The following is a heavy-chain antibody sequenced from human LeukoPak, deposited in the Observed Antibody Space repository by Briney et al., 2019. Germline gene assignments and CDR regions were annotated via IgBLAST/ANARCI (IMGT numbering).Heavy chain of an antibody. Sequence: PGGSLRLSCAASGFTFSSYAMSWVRQAPGKGLEWVSAISGSGGSTYYADSVKGRFTISRDNSKNTLYLQMNSLRAEDTAVYYCAKDPPIPFRRPETLWFGEFGGDAFDIWGQGTMVTVSS. CDR1: GFTFSSYA. CDR3: AKDPPIPFRRPETLWFGEFGGDAFDI. J-gene: IGHJ3*02. V-gene: IGHV3-23*01. D-gene: IGHD3-10*01. CDR2: ISGSGGST.